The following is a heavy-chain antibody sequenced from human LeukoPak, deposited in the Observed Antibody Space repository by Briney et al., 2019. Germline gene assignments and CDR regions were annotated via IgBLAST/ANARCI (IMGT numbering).Heavy chain of an antibody. CDR3: ARDSLQIYYDRSGYHLDAFDN. V-gene: IGHV1-18*01. J-gene: IGHJ3*02. CDR2: ISGYNGNT. CDR1: GYTFTSYG. D-gene: IGHD3-22*01. Sequence: TSVKVSCKPSGYTFTSYGISWVRQAPGQGLEWMGWISGYNGNTKYAQKLQGRVTMTTDTSTSTAYMELRSLRSDDSAVYYCARDSLQIYYDRSGYHLDAFDNWGQGTMVTVSS.